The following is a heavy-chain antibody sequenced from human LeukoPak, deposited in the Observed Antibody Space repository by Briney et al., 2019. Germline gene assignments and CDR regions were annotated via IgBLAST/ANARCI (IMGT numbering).Heavy chain of an antibody. V-gene: IGHV3-64*01. CDR2: ITINGGST. CDR1: GFTFSSFP. D-gene: IGHD6-6*01. CDR3: ARGSRSSFDS. J-gene: IGHJ4*02. Sequence: GWSLRLSCAASGFTFSSFPMHWVRQAPGKGLEYVSAITINGGSTYYANSVKGRFTISRDNSKNTVYLQMGSVRAEDMAVYYCARGSRSSFDSWGQGTLVTVSS.